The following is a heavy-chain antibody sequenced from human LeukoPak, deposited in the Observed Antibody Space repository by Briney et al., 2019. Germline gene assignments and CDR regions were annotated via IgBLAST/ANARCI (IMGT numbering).Heavy chain of an antibody. CDR1: GFTFSSYA. CDR3: AARAGYSSGWYVLDN. V-gene: IGHV3-23*01. J-gene: IGHJ4*02. D-gene: IGHD6-19*01. CDR2: ISGVSGNT. Sequence: GGSLRLSCAGSGFTFSSYAMSWVRQAPGKGLEWVSRISGVSGNTYYADSVKGRFTISRDNSKNTLYLQMNSLRADDTAVYYCAARAGYSSGWYVLDNWGQGTLVTVSS.